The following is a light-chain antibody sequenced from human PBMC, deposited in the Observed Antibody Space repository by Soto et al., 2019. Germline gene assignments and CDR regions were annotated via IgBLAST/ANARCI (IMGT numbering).Light chain of an antibody. CDR2: QHT. Sequence: SYELTQPPSVSVSPGQTATITCSGDKLGDKYACWYQQKPGQSPVLIIYQHTKRPSGIPERFSGSYSGNTATLTISGTQAMDEADYFCQVWDSNIGVFGGGTKLTVL. J-gene: IGLJ3*02. CDR3: QVWDSNIGV. CDR1: KLGDKY. V-gene: IGLV3-1*01.